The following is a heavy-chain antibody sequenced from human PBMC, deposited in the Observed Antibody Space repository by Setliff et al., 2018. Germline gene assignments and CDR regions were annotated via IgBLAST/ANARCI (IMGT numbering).Heavy chain of an antibody. D-gene: IGHD5-18*01. Sequence: GASVKVSCKASGYTFTSYDINWVRQATGQGLEWMGWMNPNSGNTGYAQKCQGRVTMTRNTSIITAYMELSSVRSEDTSVYYCARRVGSVGIQLPDYWGQGTLVTVSS. CDR3: ARRVGSVGIQLPDY. CDR1: GYTFTSYD. J-gene: IGHJ4*02. V-gene: IGHV1-8*02. CDR2: MNPNSGNT.